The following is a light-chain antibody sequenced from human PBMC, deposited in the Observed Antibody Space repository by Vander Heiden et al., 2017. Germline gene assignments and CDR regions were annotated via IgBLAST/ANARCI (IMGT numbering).Light chain of an antibody. Sequence: DIQMTQSPSILSASVGDRVTITCRASQTISSWLAWYQVKPGKAPKLLIREASSLERGVPLRFSGGGSGTDFTLTISSLQPDDFATYYCQQYNRAWTFGQGT. CDR1: QTISSW. CDR3: QQYNRAWT. V-gene: IGKV1-5*03. J-gene: IGKJ1*01. CDR2: EAS.